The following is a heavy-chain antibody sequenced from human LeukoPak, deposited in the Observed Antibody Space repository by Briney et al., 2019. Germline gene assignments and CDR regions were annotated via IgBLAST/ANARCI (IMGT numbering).Heavy chain of an antibody. J-gene: IGHJ4*02. CDR2: ISWNSGSI. D-gene: IGHD5-18*01. V-gene: IGHV3-9*03. CDR1: GFTFDDYA. Sequence: GGSLRLSCAASGFTFDDYAMHWVRQAPGKGLEWVSGISWNSGSIGYADSVKGRFTISRDNAKNSLYLQMNSLRAEDVALYYCAKDAGGYSFYFDYWCQGTLVTVSS. CDR3: AKDAGGYSFYFDY.